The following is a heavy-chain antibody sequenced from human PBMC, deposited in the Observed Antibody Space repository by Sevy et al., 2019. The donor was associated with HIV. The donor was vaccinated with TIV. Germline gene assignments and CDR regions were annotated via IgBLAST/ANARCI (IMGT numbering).Heavy chain of an antibody. CDR3: ATTKDYYDSSGSPFDY. CDR2: INPTSGGT. Sequence: ASVKVSCKTSGYSFSGYNMHWVRQAPGQGLEWMGRINPTSGGTKFAEMFQGRVTMTRDMSISTAYMELSSLRSDDTAVYYCATTKDYYDSSGSPFDYWGQGTLVTVSS. V-gene: IGHV1-2*06. D-gene: IGHD3-22*01. J-gene: IGHJ4*02. CDR1: GYSFSGYN.